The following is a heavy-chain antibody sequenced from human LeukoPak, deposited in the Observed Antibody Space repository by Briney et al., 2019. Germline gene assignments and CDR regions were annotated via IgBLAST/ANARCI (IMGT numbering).Heavy chain of an antibody. CDR2: ISGSGGFT. J-gene: IGHJ4*02. D-gene: IGHD6-13*01. CDR3: AKGGSSWSEIDY. V-gene: IGHV3-23*01. CDR1: GFTFSSYA. Sequence: GGSLRLSCGASGFTFSSYAMSWVRQAPGKGLEWVSGISGSGGFTYYADSVKGRFTISRDNSKNTLYLQMNSLRGDDTAVYYCAKGGSSWSEIDYWGQGSLVTVSS.